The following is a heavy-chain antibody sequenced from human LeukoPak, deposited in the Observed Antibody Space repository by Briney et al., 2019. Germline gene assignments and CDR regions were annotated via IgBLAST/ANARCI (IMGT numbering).Heavy chain of an antibody. V-gene: IGHV1-8*02. D-gene: IGHD3-22*01. J-gene: IGHJ4*02. Sequence: ASVKVSCKASGYTFTGYYMHWVRQAPGQGLEWMGWMNPNSGNTGYAQKFQGRVTMTRNTSISTAYMELSNLRSEDTAVYYCARVGPYDSSRYPLGYWGQGTLVTVSS. CDR1: GYTFTGYY. CDR3: ARVGPYDSSRYPLGY. CDR2: MNPNSGNT.